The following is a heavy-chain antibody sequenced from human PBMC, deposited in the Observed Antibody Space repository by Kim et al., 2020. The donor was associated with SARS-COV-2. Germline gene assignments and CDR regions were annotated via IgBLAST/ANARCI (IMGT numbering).Heavy chain of an antibody. CDR2: IKSKTDGGTT. J-gene: IGHJ4*01. V-gene: IGHV3-15*01. Sequence: GGSLRLSCAASGFTFSNAWMSWVRQAPGKGLEWVGCIKSKTDGGTTDYAAPVKGRFTISRDDSKNTPYLQMNSLKTEDTAVYYCTPVGATAPWSFDYWG. CDR3: TPVGATAPWSFDY. D-gene: IGHD1-26*01. CDR1: GFTFSNAW.